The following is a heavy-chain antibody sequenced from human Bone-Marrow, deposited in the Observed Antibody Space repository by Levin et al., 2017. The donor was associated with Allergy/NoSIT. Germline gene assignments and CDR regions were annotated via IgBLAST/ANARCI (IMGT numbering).Heavy chain of an antibody. Sequence: SETLSLTCAVSGDSVSSDIATWTWIRQSSSRGLEWLGRTFYRSKWYYDYALSVESRITINPDTSKNQFSLQLSSVTPEDTAVYYCARERFIASGKYVLDYWGQGTLVTVSS. V-gene: IGHV6-1*01. J-gene: IGHJ4*02. D-gene: IGHD1-26*01. CDR3: ARERFIASGKYVLDY. CDR2: TFYRSKWYY. CDR1: GDSVSSDIAT.